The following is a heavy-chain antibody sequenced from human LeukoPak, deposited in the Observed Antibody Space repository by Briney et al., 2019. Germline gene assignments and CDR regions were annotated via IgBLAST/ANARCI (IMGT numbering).Heavy chain of an antibody. CDR2: IIPIFGTA. J-gene: IGHJ4*02. D-gene: IGHD3-9*01. V-gene: IGHV1-69*06. Sequence: SVKVSCKASGGTFSSYAISWVRQAPGQGLEWMGGIIPIFGTANYAQKFQGRVTITADKSTSTAYMELSSLRSEDTAVYYCARVDILTGYCHFDYWGQGTLVTVSS. CDR1: GGTFSSYA. CDR3: ARVDILTGYCHFDY.